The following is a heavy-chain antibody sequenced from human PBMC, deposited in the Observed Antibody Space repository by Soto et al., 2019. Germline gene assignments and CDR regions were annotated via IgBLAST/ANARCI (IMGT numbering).Heavy chain of an antibody. CDR1: GFTFSSYA. D-gene: IGHD2-15*01. CDR3: ARGGVVVEAAREWGYGMDV. V-gene: IGHV3-30-3*01. J-gene: IGHJ6*02. CDR2: ISYDGSNK. Sequence: QVPLVESGGGVVQPGRSLRLSCAASGFTFSSYAMHWVRQAPGKGLEWVALISYDGSNKYYADSVKGRFTISRDNFRNTLYLQMNSLRTEDTAVYYCARGGVVVEAAREWGYGMDVWGQGTTVTVSS.